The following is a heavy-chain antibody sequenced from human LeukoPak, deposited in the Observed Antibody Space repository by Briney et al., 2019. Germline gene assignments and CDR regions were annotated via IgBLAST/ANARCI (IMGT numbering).Heavy chain of an antibody. CDR3: ARSNNGGWGYCDY. D-gene: IGHD3-16*01. Sequence: GGSLRLSCAASGFSFSNYGMHWVRQAPGKGLEWVAVIWYDGSNKYYADSVKGRFTISRDNSKNTLYVQMSSLRAEDTAVYYCARSNNGGWGYCDYWGQGALVTVSS. CDR1: GFSFSNYG. V-gene: IGHV3-33*01. CDR2: IWYDGSNK. J-gene: IGHJ4*02.